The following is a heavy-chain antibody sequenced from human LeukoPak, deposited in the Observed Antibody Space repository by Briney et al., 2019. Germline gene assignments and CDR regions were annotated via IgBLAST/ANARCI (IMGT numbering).Heavy chain of an antibody. J-gene: IGHJ6*02. D-gene: IGHD3-10*01. Sequence: PSETLSLTCAVYGGSFSGYYWSWIRQPPGKGLEWIGYIYYSGSTNYNPSLKSRVTISVDTSKNQFSLKLSSVTAADTAVYYCARDVATMVRGVIKDYYGMDVWGQGTTVTVSS. CDR2: IYYSGST. CDR1: GGSFSGYY. V-gene: IGHV4-59*01. CDR3: ARDVATMVRGVIKDYYGMDV.